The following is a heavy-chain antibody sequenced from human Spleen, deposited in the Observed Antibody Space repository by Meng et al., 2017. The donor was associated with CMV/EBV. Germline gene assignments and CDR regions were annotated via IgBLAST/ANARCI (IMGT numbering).Heavy chain of an antibody. Sequence: GESLKISCAASGFTFSSYAMHWVRQAPGKGLEWVAVISYDGSNKYYADSVKGRFTISRDNSKNTLYLQMNSLRAEDTAVYYCARDRPGGYSYGYGMDVWGQGTTVTVSS. CDR1: GFTFSSYA. V-gene: IGHV3-30*04. J-gene: IGHJ6*02. CDR3: ARDRPGGYSYGYGMDV. D-gene: IGHD5-18*01. CDR2: ISYDGSNK.